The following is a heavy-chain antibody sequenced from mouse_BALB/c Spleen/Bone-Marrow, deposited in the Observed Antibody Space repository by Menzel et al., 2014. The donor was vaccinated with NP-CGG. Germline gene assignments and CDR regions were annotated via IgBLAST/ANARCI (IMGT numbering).Heavy chain of an antibody. CDR1: GYSFTGYF. V-gene: IGHV1-37*01. Sequence: EVKVVESGPELVKPGASVKVSCKASGYSFTGYFMNWVKQSHGKSLEWIGRINPYNGDTFYNQKFKGKATLTVDKSSSTAHMELLSLTSEDSAVYHCGRSKYGNYDAMDYWGQGTSVTVSS. D-gene: IGHD2-10*02. CDR2: INPYNGDT. CDR3: GRSKYGNYDAMDY. J-gene: IGHJ4*01.